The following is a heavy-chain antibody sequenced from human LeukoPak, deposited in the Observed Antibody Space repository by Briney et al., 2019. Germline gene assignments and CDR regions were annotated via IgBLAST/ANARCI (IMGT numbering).Heavy chain of an antibody. CDR2: IYWDDDK. J-gene: IGHJ4*02. D-gene: IGHD3-22*01. CDR3: AHGALNYYDSSGQFDY. V-gene: IGHV2-5*02. Sequence: SGPTLVKPTQTLTLTCTFSGFSLSTSGVGVGWIRQPPGKALEWLALIYWDDDKRYSPSLKSRLTLTKDTSKNQVVLTMTNMDPVDTATYYCAHGALNYYDSSGQFDYWGQGTLVTVSS. CDR1: GFSLSTSGVG.